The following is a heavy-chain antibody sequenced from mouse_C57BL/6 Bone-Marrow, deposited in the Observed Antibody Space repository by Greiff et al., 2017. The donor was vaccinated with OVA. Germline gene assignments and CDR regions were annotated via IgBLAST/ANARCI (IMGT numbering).Heavy chain of an antibody. CDR1: GYTFTSYW. D-gene: IGHD3-3*01. J-gene: IGHJ2*01. CDR3: ARGRDFDFDY. V-gene: IGHV1-64*01. Sequence: QVQLQQSGAELVKPGSSVKLSCKASGYTFTSYWMHWVKQRPGQGLEWIGMIHPNSGSTNYNEKFKSKATLTVDKSSSTAYMQRSSLTSEDSAVYYCARGRDFDFDYWGQGTTLTVSS. CDR2: IHPNSGST.